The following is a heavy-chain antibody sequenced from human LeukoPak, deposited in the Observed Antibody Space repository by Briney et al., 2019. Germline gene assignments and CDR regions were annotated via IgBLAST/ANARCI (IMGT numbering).Heavy chain of an antibody. D-gene: IGHD2/OR15-2a*01. Sequence: EWIGYIYHSGSTYYNPSLKSRVTISVDRSKNQFSLKLSSVTAADTAVYYCARASFLYGMDVWGQGTTVTVSS. CDR2: IYHSGST. J-gene: IGHJ6*02. CDR3: ARASFLYGMDV. V-gene: IGHV4-30-2*01.